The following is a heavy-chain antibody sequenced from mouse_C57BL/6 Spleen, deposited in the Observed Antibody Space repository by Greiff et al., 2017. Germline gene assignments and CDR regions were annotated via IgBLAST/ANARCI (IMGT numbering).Heavy chain of an antibody. CDR3: ASLYSNSYAMDY. CDR1: GFTFSSYG. Sequence: EVKLVESGGDLVKPGGSLKLSCAASGFTFSSYGMSWVRQTPDKRLEWVATISSGGSYTYYPDSVKGRFTISRDNAKNTLYLQMSSLKSEDTAMYYCASLYSNSYAMDYWGQGTSVTVSS. V-gene: IGHV5-6*01. J-gene: IGHJ4*01. D-gene: IGHD2-5*01. CDR2: ISSGGSYT.